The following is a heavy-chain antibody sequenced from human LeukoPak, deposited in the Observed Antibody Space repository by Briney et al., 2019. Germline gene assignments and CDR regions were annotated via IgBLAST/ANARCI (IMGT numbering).Heavy chain of an antibody. V-gene: IGHV4-34*01. D-gene: IGHD3-3*01. J-gene: IGHJ4*02. CDR3: ARVYRQNFWSGYYSSDFDY. CDR2: INHSGST. CDR1: DGSFSGYF. Sequence: SETLSLTCAVYDGSFSGYFWSWIRQPPGKGLEWIGEINHSGSTNYNPSLKSRVTISVDTSKNQFSLKLSSVTAADTAVYYCARVYRQNFWSGYYSSDFDYWGQGTLVTVSS.